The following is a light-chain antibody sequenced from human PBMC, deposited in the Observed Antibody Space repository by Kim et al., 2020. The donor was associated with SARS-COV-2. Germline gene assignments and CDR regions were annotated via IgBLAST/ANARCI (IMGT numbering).Light chain of an antibody. V-gene: IGKV3-11*01. CDR3: QQRSNWPLT. CDR2: DAS. J-gene: IGKJ4*01. CDR1: QSISRY. Sequence: LSPGERAPLSCRASQSISRYLAWYQQKPGQAPRLLIYDASNRATGIPARFSGSGSGTDFTLTINSLEPEDFAVYYCQQRSNWPLTFGGGTKVDIK.